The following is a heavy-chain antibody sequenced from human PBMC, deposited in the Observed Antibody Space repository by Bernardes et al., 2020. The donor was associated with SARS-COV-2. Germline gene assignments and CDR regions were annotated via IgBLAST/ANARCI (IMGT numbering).Heavy chain of an antibody. V-gene: IGHV1-2*02. J-gene: IGHJ6*02. CDR3: AIPPTNYDRYGMDV. CDR2: ITPNSGGT. D-gene: IGHD3-22*01. Sequence: ASVKVSCKASGYTFTGYYMHWVRQAPGQGLEWMGWITPNSGGTNYAQKFQGRVTMTRDTSISTAYMELRRLTSDDTAVYYCAIPPTNYDRYGMDVWGQGTTVTVAS. CDR1: GYTFTGYY.